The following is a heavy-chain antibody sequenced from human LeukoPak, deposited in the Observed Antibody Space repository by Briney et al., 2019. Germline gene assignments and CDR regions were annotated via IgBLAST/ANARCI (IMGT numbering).Heavy chain of an antibody. J-gene: IGHJ4*02. Sequence: GGSLRLSCAASGFTFSNSWMHWVRQAPGKGLVWVSRISSDGSYTTYADSVKGRFTISRDNAKNTLYLQMNSLRAEDMAVYYCAREFDYWGQGTLVTVSS. CDR1: GFTFSNSW. CDR2: ISSDGSYT. V-gene: IGHV3-74*01. CDR3: AREFDY.